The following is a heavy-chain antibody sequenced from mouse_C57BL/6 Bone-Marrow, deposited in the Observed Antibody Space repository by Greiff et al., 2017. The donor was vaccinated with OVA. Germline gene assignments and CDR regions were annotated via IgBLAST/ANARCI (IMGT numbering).Heavy chain of an antibody. V-gene: IGHV1-59*01. CDR2: IDPSDSYT. CDR3: ARDDYDIYAMDY. J-gene: IGHJ4*01. CDR1: GYTFTSYW. Sequence: VQLQQSGAELVRPGTSVKLSCKASGYTFTSYWMHWVKQRPGQGLEWIGVIDPSDSYTNYNQKFKGKATLTVDTSSSTAYMQLSSLTSEDSAVYYCARDDYDIYAMDYWGQGTSVTVSS. D-gene: IGHD2-4*01.